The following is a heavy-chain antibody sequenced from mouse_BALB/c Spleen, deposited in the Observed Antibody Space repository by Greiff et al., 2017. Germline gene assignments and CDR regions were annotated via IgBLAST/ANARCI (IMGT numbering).Heavy chain of an antibody. Sequence: EVKVVESGGGLVKPGGSLKLSCAASGFTFSSYAMSWVRQTPEKRLEWVASISSGGSTYYPDSVKGRFTISRDNARNILYLQMSSLRSEDTAMYYCARGGYYGSKDYFDYWGQGTTLTVSS. J-gene: IGHJ2*01. CDR2: ISSGGST. CDR1: GFTFSSYA. V-gene: IGHV5-6-5*01. D-gene: IGHD1-1*01. CDR3: ARGGYYGSKDYFDY.